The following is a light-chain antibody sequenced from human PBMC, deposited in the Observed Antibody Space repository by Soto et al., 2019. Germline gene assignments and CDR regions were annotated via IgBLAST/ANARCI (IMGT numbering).Light chain of an antibody. CDR3: QTWGAGIHV. Sequence: QLVLTQSPSASTSLGASVKLSCTLSSGDSSYAIAWHQQQPEKGPRYLMKVNSDGSHSKGDGIPDRFSGSSSGAERYLTISSLQSEDEADYYCQTWGAGIHVFGGGTKLTVL. V-gene: IGLV4-69*01. J-gene: IGLJ2*01. CDR1: SGDSSYA. CDR2: VNSDGSH.